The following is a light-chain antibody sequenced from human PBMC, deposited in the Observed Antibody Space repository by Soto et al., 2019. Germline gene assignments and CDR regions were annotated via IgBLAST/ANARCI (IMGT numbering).Light chain of an antibody. CDR1: NVGSRS. CDR2: YDS. J-gene: IGLJ2*01. V-gene: IGLV3-21*01. Sequence: SYELTQPPSVSVAPGETARISCGGNNVGSRSVHWYQQKPGQAPFLVIYYDSDRPSGIPERCSGSNSGNTATLIISRVEAGDEADDYCQVWEATGYQVEFGGGTKLTVL. CDR3: QVWEATGYQVE.